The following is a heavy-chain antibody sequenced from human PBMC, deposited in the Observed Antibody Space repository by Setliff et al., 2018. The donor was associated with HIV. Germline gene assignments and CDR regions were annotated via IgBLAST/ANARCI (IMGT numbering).Heavy chain of an antibody. J-gene: IGHJ4*02. Sequence: GGSLRLSCAASGFSFSYYWMHWVRQAPGKGLEWVSAILSTGERTFYADSVKGRFTISRDNSKNTVYLQMNSLRAEDTAEYYCAREGITGTTLHPYWGQGTLVTVSS. D-gene: IGHD1-7*01. CDR3: AREGITGTTLHPY. CDR2: ILSTGERT. V-gene: IGHV3-23*01. CDR1: GFSFSYYW.